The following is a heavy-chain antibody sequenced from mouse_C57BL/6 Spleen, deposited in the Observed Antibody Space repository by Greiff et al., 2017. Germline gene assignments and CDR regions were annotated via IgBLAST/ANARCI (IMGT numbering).Heavy chain of an antibody. CDR2: IDPSDSYT. CDR1: GYTFTSYW. CDR3: SRTITTVVATSWYVDV. D-gene: IGHD1-1*01. V-gene: IGHV1-69*01. Sequence: VQLQQPGAELVMPGASVKLSCKASGYTFTSYWMHWVKQRPGQGLEWIGEIDPSDSYTNYNQKFKGKSTLTVDTSSSTAYMQLSSLTSEDSAVYYCSRTITTVVATSWYVDVWGTETTVTVSS. J-gene: IGHJ1*03.